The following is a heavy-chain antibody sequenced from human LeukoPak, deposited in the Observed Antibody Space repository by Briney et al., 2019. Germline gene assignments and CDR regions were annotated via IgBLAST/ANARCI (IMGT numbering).Heavy chain of an antibody. V-gene: IGHV1-69*04. CDR1: GYTFTGHY. D-gene: IGHD5-24*01. CDR2: IIPILGIA. CDR3: ARGSLITYYYYMDV. Sequence: SVKVSCKAFGYTFTGHYMHWVRQAPGQGLEWMGRIIPILGIANYAQKFQGRVTITADKSTSTAYMELSSLRSEDTAVYYCARGSLITYYYYMDVWGKGTTVTVSS. J-gene: IGHJ6*03.